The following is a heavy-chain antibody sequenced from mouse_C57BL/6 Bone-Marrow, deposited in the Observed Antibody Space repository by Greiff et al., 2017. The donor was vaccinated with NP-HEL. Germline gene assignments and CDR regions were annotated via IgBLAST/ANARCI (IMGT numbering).Heavy chain of an antibody. CDR1: GYTFTSYW. D-gene: IGHD2-4*01. V-gene: IGHV1-55*01. J-gene: IGHJ4*01. CDR3: ARSEYDYDGDYYAMDY. Sequence: VQLQQPGAELVKPGASVKMSCKASGYTFTSYWITWVKQRPGQGLEWIGDIYPGSGSTNYNEKFKSKATLTVDKSSSTAYMQLSSLTSEDSAVYYCARSEYDYDGDYYAMDYWGQGTSVTVSS. CDR2: IYPGSGST.